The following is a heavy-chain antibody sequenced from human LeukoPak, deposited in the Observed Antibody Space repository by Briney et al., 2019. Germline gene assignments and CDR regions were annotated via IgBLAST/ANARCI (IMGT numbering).Heavy chain of an antibody. J-gene: IGHJ6*02. CDR1: GYSFTTYW. CDR3: ARHQGGMDV. Sequence: GESLEISFQGSGYSFTTYWVAWVRPLPGKGLEWMGMISPADFDTRYSPSFKGQVTISADKSINTAYRQWSSLKASDTAIHYCARHQGGMDVWGQGTTVTVSS. V-gene: IGHV5-51*01. CDR2: ISPADFDT.